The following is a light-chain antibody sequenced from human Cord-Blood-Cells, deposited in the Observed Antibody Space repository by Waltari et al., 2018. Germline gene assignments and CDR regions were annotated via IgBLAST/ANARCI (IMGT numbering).Light chain of an antibody. V-gene: IGKV3-20*01. Sequence: EIVLTQSPGTLSLSPGERATLSLSASQSVSSSYLAWYQQKPGQSPRLLIYGASSRATGIPDRISGSGSGTDFTLTISRLEPAALAVYYCQQYGSSPRFGQGTRLEIK. CDR1: QSVSSSY. CDR2: GAS. J-gene: IGKJ5*01. CDR3: QQYGSSPR.